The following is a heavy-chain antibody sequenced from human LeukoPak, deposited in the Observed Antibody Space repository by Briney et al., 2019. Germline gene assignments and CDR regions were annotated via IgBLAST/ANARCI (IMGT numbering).Heavy chain of an antibody. D-gene: IGHD6-13*01. V-gene: IGHV1-46*01. J-gene: IGHJ1*01. CDR3: AKAPRSDTIAAAAYFQH. Sequence: ASVKVSCKASGYTFTSYYMHWVRQAPGQGLEWMGIINPSGGSTSYAQKFQGRVTMTRDTSTSTVYMELSSLRSEDTAVYYCAKAPRSDTIAAAAYFQHWGQGTLVTVSS. CDR1: GYTFTSYY. CDR2: INPSGGST.